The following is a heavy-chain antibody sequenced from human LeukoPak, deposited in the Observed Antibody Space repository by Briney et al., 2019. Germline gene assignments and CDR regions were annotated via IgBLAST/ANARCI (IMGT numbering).Heavy chain of an antibody. J-gene: IGHJ5*02. CDR3: ARGVSYSSGWYARYNWFDP. V-gene: IGHV6-1*01. CDR1: GDSVSSNSAA. Sequence: SQTLSLTCAISGDSVSSNSAAWNWIRQSPSRGLEWLGRTYYRSKWYNDYAASVKSRVTINPDTSKNQFSLQLNSVTPEDTAVYYCARGVSYSSGWYARYNWFDPWGQGTLVTVSS. D-gene: IGHD6-19*01. CDR2: TYYRSKWYN.